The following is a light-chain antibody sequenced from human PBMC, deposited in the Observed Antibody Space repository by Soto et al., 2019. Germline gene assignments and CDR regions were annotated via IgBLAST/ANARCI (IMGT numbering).Light chain of an antibody. CDR3: SSYTGSSTVDV. Sequence: QSALTQPGSVSGSPGQSITISCTGTSSDVGGYNYVSWYQQHPGKAPKLMIYDVSNRPSGVSNRFSGSKSGNTASLTISGLQAEDEADYYCSSYTGSSTVDVFGAGTKLTVL. CDR2: DVS. CDR1: SSDVGGYNY. V-gene: IGLV2-14*01. J-gene: IGLJ2*01.